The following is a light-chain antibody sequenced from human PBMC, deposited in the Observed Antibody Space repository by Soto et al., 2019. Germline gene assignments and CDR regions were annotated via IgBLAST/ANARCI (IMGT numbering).Light chain of an antibody. CDR2: DAS. CDR1: QSIRSD. J-gene: IGKJ4*01. V-gene: IGKV3-11*01. CDR3: QQFNNWPLT. Sequence: EIVLTQSPFTLSLSPFERSTLSCMASQSIRSDLAWYQQQPGQAPRLLIYDASKTTTDIPPRFSGGGSGTDFTLTISSLEPEDFAVYYCQQFNNWPLTFGGGTKVDIK.